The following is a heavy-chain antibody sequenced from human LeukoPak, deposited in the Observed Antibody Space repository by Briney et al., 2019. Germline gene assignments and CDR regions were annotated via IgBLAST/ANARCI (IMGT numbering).Heavy chain of an antibody. Sequence: SESLSLTCTVSGGSISSSSYYWGWTRHPPGKGLGWIGGIYYIGGTYYNPSLKSRVTISVDTSKNQFSLKLSSVTDADTAVYYCARLKIRDGAYYYDFWSGYHYYFDYWGQGTLVTVSS. V-gene: IGHV4-39*01. CDR1: GGSISSSSYY. CDR3: ARLKIRDGAYYYDFWSGYHYYFDY. D-gene: IGHD3-3*01. J-gene: IGHJ4*02. CDR2: IYYIGGT.